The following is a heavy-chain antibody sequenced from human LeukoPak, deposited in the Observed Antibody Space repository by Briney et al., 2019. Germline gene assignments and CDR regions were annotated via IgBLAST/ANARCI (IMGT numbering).Heavy chain of an antibody. V-gene: IGHV4-34*01. CDR1: GGSFNDYY. J-gene: IGHJ4*02. CDR3: ASLHQVRGLTAFDY. CDR2: INRSGST. D-gene: IGHD3-10*01. Sequence: SETLSLTCALYGGSFNDYYWSWIRQPPGKGLEWIGEINRSGSTNYNPSLKSRVTISVDTSKNQFSLKLSSVTAADTAVYYCASLHQVRGLTAFDYWGQGALVTVSS.